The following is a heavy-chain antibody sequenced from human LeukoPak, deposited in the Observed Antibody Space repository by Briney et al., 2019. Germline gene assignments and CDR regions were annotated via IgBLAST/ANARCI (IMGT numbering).Heavy chain of an antibody. J-gene: IGHJ5*02. Sequence: SETLSLTCTVSGGSINTFYSKCIRQSAGKGREGIWRIYPSGTTNYNPSRKSRVTISLDKSKKQFSLKLTSVSPRDTGLYERARETCSSASCYWENWFDPSGERAMLTVSS. CDR2: IYPSGTT. CDR3: ARETCSSASCYWENWFDP. CDR1: GGSINTFY. V-gene: IGHV4-4*07. D-gene: IGHD2-2*01.